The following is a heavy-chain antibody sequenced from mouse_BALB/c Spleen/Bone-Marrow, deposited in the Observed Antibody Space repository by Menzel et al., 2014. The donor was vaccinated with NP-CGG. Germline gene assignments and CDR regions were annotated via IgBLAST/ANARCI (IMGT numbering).Heavy chain of an antibody. Sequence: DVHLVESGGGLVKSGGSLKLSCAASGFSFSNYGMSWVRRTPEKRLEWVATISGDGRYTFYSDSVKGRFTISRDNAKNNLYLQLSSLRSEDTALYYCARHAYYDQTEVSFVYWGQGTLVTVSA. V-gene: IGHV5-9-2*01. CDR1: GFSFSNYG. D-gene: IGHD2-4*01. CDR2: ISGDGRYT. J-gene: IGHJ3*01. CDR3: ARHAYYDQTEVSFVY.